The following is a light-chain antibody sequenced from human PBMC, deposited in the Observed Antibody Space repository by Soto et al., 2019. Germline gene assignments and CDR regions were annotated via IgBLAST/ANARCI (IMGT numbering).Light chain of an antibody. CDR3: QQRSNWLSLT. Sequence: EIVLTQSPATLSLSPGERATLSCRASQSVSSYLAWYQQKPGQAPRLLIYDAYNRATGLPARFSGSVSGPDFTLTISSLEPEDFAVYYCQQRSNWLSLTFVGGTKVEIK. V-gene: IGKV3-11*01. CDR1: QSVSSY. CDR2: DAY. J-gene: IGKJ4*01.